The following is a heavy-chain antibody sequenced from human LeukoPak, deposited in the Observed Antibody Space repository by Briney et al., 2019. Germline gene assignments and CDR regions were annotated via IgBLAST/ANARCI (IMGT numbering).Heavy chain of an antibody. J-gene: IGHJ4*02. CDR3: ARDSRGVPFDY. CDR2: IYYSGST. Sequence: SETLSLTCTGSGGSISSYYWSWVRQPPGKGLEGIGYIYYSGSTNYNPSLTSRVTISVDTSKNQFSLKLSSVTAADTAVYYCARDSRGVPFDYWGQGTLVTVSS. CDR1: GGSISSYY. D-gene: IGHD1-26*01. V-gene: IGHV4-59*01.